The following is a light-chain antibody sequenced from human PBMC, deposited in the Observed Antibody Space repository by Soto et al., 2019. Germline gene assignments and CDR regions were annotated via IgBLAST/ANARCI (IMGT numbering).Light chain of an antibody. V-gene: IGKV4-1*01. CDR2: WAS. CDR3: QQYHSDPIT. CDR1: QSILSSSKNY. Sequence: IVMTQSPDSLAVSLGERATINCKSSQSILSSSKNYLAWFQQKPGQPPKLLIYWASTRESGVPDRFSGSGSETDFTLTISSLQAEDVAVYYCQQYHSDPITFGQGTRLENK. J-gene: IGKJ5*01.